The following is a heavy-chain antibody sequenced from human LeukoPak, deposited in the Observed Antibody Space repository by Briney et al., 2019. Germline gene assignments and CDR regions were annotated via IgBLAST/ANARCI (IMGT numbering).Heavy chain of an antibody. D-gene: IGHD3-10*01. Sequence: SETLSLTCTVSGGSISSSSYYWGWIRQPPGKGLEWIGRIYYSGSTYYNPSLKSRVTISVDTSKNQFSLKLSSVTAADTAVYYCAREPYYYGSGSYYPDAFDIWGQGTMVTVSS. CDR2: IYYSGST. V-gene: IGHV4-39*07. CDR1: GGSISSSSYY. CDR3: AREPYYYGSGSYYPDAFDI. J-gene: IGHJ3*02.